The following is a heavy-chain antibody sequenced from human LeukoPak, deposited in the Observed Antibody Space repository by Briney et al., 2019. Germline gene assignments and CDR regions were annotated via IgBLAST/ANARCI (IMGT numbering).Heavy chain of an antibody. V-gene: IGHV1-18*01. CDR2: ISAYNGNT. CDR1: GYTFTSYG. Sequence: ASVKVSCKASGYTFTSYGISWVRQAPGQGLEWMGWISAYNGNTNYAQKLQGRVTMTTDTSTSTAYVELRSLRSDDTAVYYCARGPKFYYDSSGMDYWGQGTLVTVSS. D-gene: IGHD3-22*01. CDR3: ARGPKFYYDSSGMDY. J-gene: IGHJ4*02.